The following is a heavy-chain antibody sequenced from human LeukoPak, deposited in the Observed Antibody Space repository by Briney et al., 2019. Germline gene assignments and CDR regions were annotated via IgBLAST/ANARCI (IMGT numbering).Heavy chain of an antibody. CDR1: GFTLSNFW. V-gene: IGHV3-7*04. CDR3: ARAARGNYFDY. D-gene: IGHD3-10*01. Sequence: GGSLRLSCAASGFTLSNFWMSWVRQAPGKGLEWEANIKQDGSEKYYVDSVKGRFTISGDNAKNSLYLQMNSLRAEDTAVYYCARAARGNYFDYWGQGTLVTVSS. CDR2: IKQDGSEK. J-gene: IGHJ4*02.